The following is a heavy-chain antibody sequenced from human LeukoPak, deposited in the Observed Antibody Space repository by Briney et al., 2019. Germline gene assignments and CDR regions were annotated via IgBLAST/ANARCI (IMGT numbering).Heavy chain of an antibody. CDR3: ARDYATAWHLDY. CDR2: MSVDGNKE. V-gene: IGHV3-30-3*01. D-gene: IGHD2-2*01. CDR1: GFTISDYW. Sequence: AGGSLRLSCAASGFTISDYWMSWVRQAPGKGLEWVAGMSVDGNKEFYADSVKGRFTISRDNSKNTLFLQMNSLTAEDTAVYYCARDYATAWHLDYWGQGTLVTVSS. J-gene: IGHJ4*02.